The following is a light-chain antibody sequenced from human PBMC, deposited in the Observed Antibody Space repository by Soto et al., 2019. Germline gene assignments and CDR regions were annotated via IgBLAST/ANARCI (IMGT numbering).Light chain of an antibody. Sequence: QSALTQPASVSGSAGQSITISCSGTMRDVGAYNLVSWYQQHPGTAPKLIIYEVRNRPSGISSRFSGSRSGNTASLTISGLQSEDEADYYCATWDDDVSGPVFGGGTKLTVL. V-gene: IGLV2-14*01. CDR1: MRDVGAYNL. J-gene: IGLJ3*02. CDR2: EVR. CDR3: ATWDDDVSGPV.